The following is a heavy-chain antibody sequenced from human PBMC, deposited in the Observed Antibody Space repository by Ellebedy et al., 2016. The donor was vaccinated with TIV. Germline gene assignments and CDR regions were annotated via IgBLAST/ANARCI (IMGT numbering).Heavy chain of an antibody. D-gene: IGHD4-11*01. Sequence: SETLSLTCTVSGASITNYFWTWFRQPPGKGLEWIGYAQKYNPSLASRVTISVDTSKNELPLKLTSVTPADTARYYCARGRVDDSGNRIFDYWGPGILVTVSS. CDR3: ARGRVDDSGNRIFDY. J-gene: IGHJ4*02. CDR2: AQ. CDR1: GASITNYF. V-gene: IGHV4-59*01.